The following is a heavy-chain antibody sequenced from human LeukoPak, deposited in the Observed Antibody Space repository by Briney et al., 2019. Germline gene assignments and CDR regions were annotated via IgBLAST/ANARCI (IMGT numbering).Heavy chain of an antibody. CDR1: GFTFSSYA. J-gene: IGHJ6*02. V-gene: IGHV3-23*01. D-gene: IGHD6-13*01. Sequence: GGSLRLSCAASGFTFSSYAISWVRQAPGKGLEWVSAISGSGGSTYYADSVKGRFTISRDNSKNTLYLQMNSLRAEDTAVYYCAKFPDSSSWYLFGYYYGMDVWGQGNTVTVSS. CDR2: ISGSGGST. CDR3: AKFPDSSSWYLFGYYYGMDV.